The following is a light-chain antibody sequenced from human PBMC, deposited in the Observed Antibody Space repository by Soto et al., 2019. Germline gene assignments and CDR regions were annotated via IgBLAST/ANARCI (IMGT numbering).Light chain of an antibody. CDR3: QQRSNWPIT. V-gene: IGKV3-11*01. J-gene: IGKJ5*01. CDR1: QSVSSY. Sequence: EIVLTQSPATLSLSPGERATLSFRASQSVSSYLAWYQQKSGQAPRLLIYDASNRATGIPARFSGSGSGTDFTLTINNLDPEDFAVYYCQQRSNWPITFGQGTRLEI. CDR2: DAS.